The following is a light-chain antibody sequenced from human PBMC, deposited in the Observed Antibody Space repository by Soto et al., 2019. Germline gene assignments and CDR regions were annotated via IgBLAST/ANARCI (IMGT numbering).Light chain of an antibody. CDR1: SSDVGGYNY. J-gene: IGLJ1*01. Sequence: SAQTQPATECGSPGQSITISCTGTSSDVGGYNYVSWYQQHPGKAPKLMIYDVSNRPSGVSNRFSGSKSGNAASLTISGLQAEGEADYYCSSYTSSSTPCVFGTGTKVTVL. CDR3: SSYTSSSTPCV. CDR2: DVS. V-gene: IGLV2-14*01.